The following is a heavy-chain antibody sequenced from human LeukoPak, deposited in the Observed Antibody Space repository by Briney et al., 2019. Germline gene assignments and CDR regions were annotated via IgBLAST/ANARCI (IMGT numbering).Heavy chain of an antibody. D-gene: IGHD5-24*01. Sequence: GASVKVSCKASGYTFTDHYIHWVRQAPGQGFEWMGWIDPNSGGTNYAQKFQGRVTMTRDTSISTAYMELSRLRSDDTAVYYCARGNRDDAFDIWGQGTMVTVSS. CDR3: ARGNRDDAFDI. CDR1: GYTFTDHY. CDR2: IDPNSGGT. J-gene: IGHJ3*02. V-gene: IGHV1-2*02.